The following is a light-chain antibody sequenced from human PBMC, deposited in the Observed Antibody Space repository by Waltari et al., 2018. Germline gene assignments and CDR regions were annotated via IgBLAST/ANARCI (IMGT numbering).Light chain of an antibody. CDR3: QQYNNWPPNT. J-gene: IGKJ2*01. Sequence: EIVMTQSPATLSVSPGARATLSCRASQSVSSNLAWYQHKPGQAPRLLIYGASTRATGIPARFSGSGSGTEFTLTISSLQSEDFAVYYCQQYNNWPPNTFGQGTKLEIK. CDR2: GAS. V-gene: IGKV3-15*01. CDR1: QSVSSN.